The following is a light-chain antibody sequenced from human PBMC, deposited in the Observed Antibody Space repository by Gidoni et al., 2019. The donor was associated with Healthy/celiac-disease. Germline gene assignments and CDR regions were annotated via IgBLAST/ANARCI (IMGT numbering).Light chain of an antibody. Sequence: DIQMTKSPSSRSASVGDRVTITCRASQSISSYLNWYQQKPGKAPKLLIYAASSLQSGVPSRFSGSGSVTDFTLTISSLQPEDFATYYCQQSYSTLGTFXQXTKVEIK. V-gene: IGKV1-39*01. J-gene: IGKJ1*01. CDR2: AAS. CDR3: QQSYSTLGT. CDR1: QSISSY.